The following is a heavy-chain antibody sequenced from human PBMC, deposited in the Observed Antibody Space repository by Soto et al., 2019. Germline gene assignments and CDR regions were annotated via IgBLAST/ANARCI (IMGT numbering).Heavy chain of an antibody. CDR3: ATSQKGYNWNYFDH. D-gene: IGHD1-20*01. Sequence: SETLSLTCAVSGGSISGSYYYWAWLRQSPGKGPEWIGSVFYTGFTSYNPSLESRVSLSVDTSKSQFSLKLSAVTAADTAVYYWATSQKGYNWNYFDHWGQGALVTVSS. CDR1: GGSISGSYYY. J-gene: IGHJ4*02. V-gene: IGHV4-39*01. CDR2: VFYTGFT.